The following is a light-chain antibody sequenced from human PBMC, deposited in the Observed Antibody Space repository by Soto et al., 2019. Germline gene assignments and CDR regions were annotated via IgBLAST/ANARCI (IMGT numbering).Light chain of an antibody. J-gene: IGKJ1*01. CDR3: QKYNSAPQT. CDR2: HAS. V-gene: IGKV1-5*01. Sequence: DVQMTQSPSTLPASVADRVTITCRASQSISNWLAWYQQKPGTAPKVLIYHASNLQSGVPSRFSGSGSGTEFTLTISSLQPEDVATYYCQKYNSAPQTFGQGTKVEIK. CDR1: QSISNW.